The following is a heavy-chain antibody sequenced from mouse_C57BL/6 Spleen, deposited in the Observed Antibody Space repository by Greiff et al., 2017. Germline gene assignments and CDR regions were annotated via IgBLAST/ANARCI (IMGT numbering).Heavy chain of an antibody. CDR1: GYTFTEYT. CDR3: ARHDTPGDGYYVFAY. V-gene: IGHV1-62-2*01. J-gene: IGHJ3*01. CDR2: FYPGSGSI. D-gene: IGHD2-3*01. Sequence: QVQLQQSGAELVKPGASVKLSCKASGYTFTEYTIHWVKQRSGLGLEWIGWFYPGSGSIKYNEKFKDKATLTAAKSSSAVYMELSRLTSEDSAVYFCARHDTPGDGYYVFAYWGQGTLVTVSA.